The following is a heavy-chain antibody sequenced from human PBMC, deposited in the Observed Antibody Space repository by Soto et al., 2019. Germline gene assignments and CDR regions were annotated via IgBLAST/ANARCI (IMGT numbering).Heavy chain of an antibody. CDR1: GGSISSSSYY. CDR2: IYYSGST. Sequence: ASETLSLTCTVSGGSISSSSYYWGWIRQPPGKGLEWIGSIYYSGSTYYNPSLKSRVTISVDTSKNQFSLKLSSVTAADTAVYYCARLAGQPPLIAHCSGGSCYFAPNNYFDYWGQGTLVTVSS. J-gene: IGHJ4*02. CDR3: ARLAGQPPLIAHCSGGSCYFAPNNYFDY. V-gene: IGHV4-39*01. D-gene: IGHD2-15*01.